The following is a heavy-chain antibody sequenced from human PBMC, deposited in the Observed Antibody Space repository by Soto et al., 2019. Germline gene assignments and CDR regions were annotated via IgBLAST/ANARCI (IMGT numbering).Heavy chain of an antibody. CDR1: GFTFRNYD. CDR2: ISAAGDS. V-gene: IGHV3-13*01. CDR3: DRTYRDFDGLDV. Sequence: EVQLVESGGGLVQPGGSLRLSCEASGFTFRNYDMHWVRQGTGKGLEWVSGISAAGDSDYADSVEGRFTISRENAQNSFFLQMTSLRFGGTSVYYWDRTYRDFDGLDVGGEGTTVIASS. J-gene: IGHJ6*04. D-gene: IGHD4-4*01.